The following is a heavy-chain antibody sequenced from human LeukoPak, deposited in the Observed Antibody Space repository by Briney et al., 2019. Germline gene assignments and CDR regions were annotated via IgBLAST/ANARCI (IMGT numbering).Heavy chain of an antibody. Sequence: SETLSLTCTVSGGSISSGGYYWSWIRQHPGKGLEWIGYIYYSGSTYYNPSLKSRVTISVDTSKNQFSLKLSSVTAADTAVYYCARGTHDCSNYFYYYYYMDVWGKGTTVTVSS. J-gene: IGHJ6*03. D-gene: IGHD4-11*01. V-gene: IGHV4-31*03. CDR2: IYYSGST. CDR3: ARGTHDCSNYFYYYYYMDV. CDR1: GGSISSGGYY.